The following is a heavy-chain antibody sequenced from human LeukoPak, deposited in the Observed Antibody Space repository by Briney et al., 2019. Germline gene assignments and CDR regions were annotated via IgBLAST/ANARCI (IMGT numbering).Heavy chain of an antibody. CDR3: ASAWHLGIVVVMLDS. CDR2: ISSNGGST. Sequence: GGSLRLSCAASGFTFRCYAMHGVRQAPGKGLEYVSAISSNGGSTYYANSVKSRFTISRDNSKNTLYLQMNSLRVEDTAVYYCASAWHLGIVVVMLDSWGQGTLVTVSS. CDR1: GFTFRCYA. V-gene: IGHV3-64*01. D-gene: IGHD3-22*01. J-gene: IGHJ4*02.